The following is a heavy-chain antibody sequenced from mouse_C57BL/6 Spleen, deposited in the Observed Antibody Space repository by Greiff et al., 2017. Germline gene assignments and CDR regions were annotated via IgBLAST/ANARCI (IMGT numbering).Heavy chain of an antibody. CDR2: IYPGNGDT. D-gene: IGHD2-4*01. Sequence: LQQSGAELVRPGASVKMSCKASGYTFTSYNMHWVKQTPRQGLEWIGAIYPGNGDTSYNEKFKSKATLTVDKSSSTAYMQLSSLTSEDSAVYYCAREIYYDYDRAMDYWGQGTSVTVSS. V-gene: IGHV1-12*01. CDR3: AREIYYDYDRAMDY. J-gene: IGHJ4*01. CDR1: GYTFTSYN.